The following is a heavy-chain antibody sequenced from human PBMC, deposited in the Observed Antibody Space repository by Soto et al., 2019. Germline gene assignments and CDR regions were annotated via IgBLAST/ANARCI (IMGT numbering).Heavy chain of an antibody. CDR1: GGTFSSYT. CDR2: SIPILGIA. Sequence: QVPLVQSGAEVKKPGSSVKVSCKASGGTFSSYTISCVRQAPGQGLEWMGRSIPILGIANYAQKFQGRVTITADKSTSTAYMERSSLRSEDTAVYYCARDDGLAYCGGDCYSWGQGTLVTVSS. V-gene: IGHV1-69*02. D-gene: IGHD2-21*02. J-gene: IGHJ4*02. CDR3: ARDDGLAYCGGDCYS.